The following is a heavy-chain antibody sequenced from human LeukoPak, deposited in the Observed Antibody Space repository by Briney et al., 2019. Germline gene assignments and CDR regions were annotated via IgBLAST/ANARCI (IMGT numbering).Heavy chain of an antibody. D-gene: IGHD3-16*02. V-gene: IGHV1-69*05. CDR1: GGTFSSYA. Sequence: GASVKVSCKASGGTFSSYAISWVRQAPGQGLEWMGGIIPIFGTANYAQKFQGRVTITTDESTSTAYMELSSLRSEDTAVYYCAAYVWGSYRYYYYYYMDVWGKGTTVTVS. CDR3: AAYVWGSYRYYYYYYMDV. J-gene: IGHJ6*03. CDR2: IIPIFGTA.